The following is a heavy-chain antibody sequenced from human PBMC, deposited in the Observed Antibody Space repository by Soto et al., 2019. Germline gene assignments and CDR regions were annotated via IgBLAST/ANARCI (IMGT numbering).Heavy chain of an antibody. J-gene: IGHJ4*02. Sequence: SETLSLTCTVSGDSISTFYWSWIRQPPGKGLEWIGYIHYSGSTNYNPSLKSQVIISVDTSKNQFSLKLSSVTAADTAVYFCARVRSNLFDYWGXGTLVTVS. CDR3: ARVRSNLFDY. V-gene: IGHV4-59*01. D-gene: IGHD3-16*01. CDR1: GDSISTFY. CDR2: IHYSGST.